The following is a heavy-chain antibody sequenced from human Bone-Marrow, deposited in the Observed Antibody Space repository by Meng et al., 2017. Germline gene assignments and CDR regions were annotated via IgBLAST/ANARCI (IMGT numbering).Heavy chain of an antibody. CDR3: ARDADWVIFDH. CDR2: INTDASIT. D-gene: IGHD3-9*01. Sequence: VLLVGSGGGLVKPGGSLRLACVASGGTFRNFWMTLVSRINTDASITTYADSVKGRFTISRDDAKNTVYLQMNSLRAEDTAVYYCARDADWVIFDHWGQGALVTVSS. V-gene: IGHV3-74*03. J-gene: IGHJ4*02. CDR1: GGTFRNFW.